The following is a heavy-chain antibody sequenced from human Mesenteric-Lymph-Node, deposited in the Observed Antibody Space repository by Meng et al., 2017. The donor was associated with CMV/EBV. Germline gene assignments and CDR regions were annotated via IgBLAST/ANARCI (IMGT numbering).Heavy chain of an antibody. J-gene: IGHJ4*02. CDR3: ATRCSTSCYNDY. V-gene: IGHV3-7*01. D-gene: IGHD2-2*01. CDR1: SITLSRSW. CDR2: IKEDGSET. Sequence: GGSLRLSCRGSSITLSRSWMSWVRQAPGKGLEWVANIKEDGSETYYVDSVKGRFTISRDNAENSLYLQMNSLRAEDTAVYYCATRCSTSCYNDYWGQGTLVTVSS.